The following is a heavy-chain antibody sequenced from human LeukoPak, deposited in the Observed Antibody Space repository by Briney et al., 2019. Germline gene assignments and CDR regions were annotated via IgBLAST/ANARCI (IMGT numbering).Heavy chain of an antibody. Sequence: SETLSLTCAVYGGSFSGYYWSWIRQPPGKGLEWIGEINHSGSTNYNPPLKSRVTISVDTSKNQFSLKLSSVTAADTAVYYCARQLDNWGQGTLVTVSS. CDR1: GGSFSGYY. CDR2: INHSGST. D-gene: IGHD1-1*01. J-gene: IGHJ4*02. CDR3: ARQLDN. V-gene: IGHV4-34*01.